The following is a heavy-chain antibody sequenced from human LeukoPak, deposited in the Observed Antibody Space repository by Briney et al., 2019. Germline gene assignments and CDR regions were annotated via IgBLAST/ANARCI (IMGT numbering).Heavy chain of an antibody. V-gene: IGHV3-30-3*01. D-gene: IGHD6-19*01. CDR1: GFTFSSYA. CDR2: VSYDGSIR. CDR3: ARDHYSSGPYYFDY. J-gene: IGHJ4*02. Sequence: TGGSLRLSCAASGFTFSSYALHWVRQAPNKGLEWVAIVSYDGSIRYYAASVKGRFTISRDNSKNTLYLQMNSLRVEDTAVYYCARDHYSSGPYYFDYWGQGTLVTVSS.